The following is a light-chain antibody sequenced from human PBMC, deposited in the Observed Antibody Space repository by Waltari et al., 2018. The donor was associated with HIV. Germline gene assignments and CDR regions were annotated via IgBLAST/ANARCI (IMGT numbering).Light chain of an antibody. V-gene: IGLV1-51*01. Sequence: QSVLTQPPAVSAAPGQKVTISCSGNTSNIGNNFLSWYQKHPRTAPKLLIFDNHKRPAGVSDRFSASKSATSATLDISGLHAGDEAEYYCGTWDTSLNAGVFGGGTKVSVL. CDR1: TSNIGNNF. CDR3: GTWDTSLNAGV. J-gene: IGLJ2*01. CDR2: DNH.